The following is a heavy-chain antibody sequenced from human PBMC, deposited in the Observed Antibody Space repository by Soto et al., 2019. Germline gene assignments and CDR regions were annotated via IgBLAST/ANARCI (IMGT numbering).Heavy chain of an antibody. CDR2: IHHSGST. Sequence: QVQLQESGPGLVKPSETLSLTCTVSGGSISSYYWSWIRQPPGKGLEWIGYIHHSGSTNYNPSLQSRVTMSLDTSKSQFSLKLSSVTAADTAIYYCVRPQLSSGWATFDYWGQGTLVTVSS. CDR1: GGSISSYY. V-gene: IGHV4-59*01. D-gene: IGHD6-19*01. CDR3: VRPQLSSGWATFDY. J-gene: IGHJ4*02.